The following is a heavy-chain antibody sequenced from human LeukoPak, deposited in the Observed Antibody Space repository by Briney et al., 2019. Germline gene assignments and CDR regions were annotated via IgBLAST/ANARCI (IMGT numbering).Heavy chain of an antibody. V-gene: IGHV1-2*02. CDR1: GYTFTSYY. CDR2: INPNSGGT. CDR3: ARGNVVVPAAINYYYMDV. D-gene: IGHD2-2*01. J-gene: IGHJ6*03. Sequence: ASVKVSCKASGYTFTSYYMHWVRQAPGQGLEWMGWINPNSGGTNYAQKFQGRVTMTRDTSISTAYMELSRLRSDDTAVYYCARGNVVVPAAINYYYMDVWGKGTTVTVSS.